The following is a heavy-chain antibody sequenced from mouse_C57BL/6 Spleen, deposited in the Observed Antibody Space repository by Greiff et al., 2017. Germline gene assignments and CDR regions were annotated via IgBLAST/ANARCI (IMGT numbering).Heavy chain of an antibody. CDR1: GFSLSTFGMG. D-gene: IGHD1-1*01. CDR3: ARMDGSSPAWFAY. CDR2: IWWDDDK. V-gene: IGHV8-8*01. Sequence: QVTLKVSGPGLLQPSQTVSLTCSSSGFSLSTFGMGVGWISQPSGIGLEWLAHIWWDDDKYYNPSLKSSLTISKYTSKNQVFLKIAHVDTADTATYSCARMDGSSPAWFAYRGQATLVTVSA. J-gene: IGHJ3*01.